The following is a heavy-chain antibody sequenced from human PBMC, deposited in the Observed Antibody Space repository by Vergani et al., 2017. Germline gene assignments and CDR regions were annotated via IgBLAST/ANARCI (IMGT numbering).Heavy chain of an antibody. D-gene: IGHD2-2*02. Sequence: EVQLLESGGGLVQPGGSLRLSCAASGFTFSSYAMSWVRQAPGKGLEWVSAISGSGGSTYYADSVKGRFTISRDNSKNTLYLQVNSLRAEDTAVYYCATGCSSTSCYTDRNWGQGTLVTVAS. CDR2: ISGSGGST. J-gene: IGHJ1*01. CDR1: GFTFSSYA. V-gene: IGHV3-23*01. CDR3: ATGCSSTSCYTDRN.